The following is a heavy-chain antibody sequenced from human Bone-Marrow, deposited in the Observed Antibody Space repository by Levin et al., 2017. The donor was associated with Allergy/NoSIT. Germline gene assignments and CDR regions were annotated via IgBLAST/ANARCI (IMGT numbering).Heavy chain of an antibody. CDR2: MYYSVSSGST. D-gene: IGHD3-22*01. CDR1: GGSISLSY. J-gene: IGHJ4*01. Sequence: SETLSLTCTVSGGSISLSYWSWIRQPPGKGLEWIGYMYYSVSSGSTNNTLSLKSRVSIPLVTSKNQFSLKLNSVTTADTAVYFCTRVSYHATSGSYYRWVYWRDCWCHGTLGTVTS. V-gene: IGHV4-59*01. CDR3: TRVSYHATSGSYYRWVYWRDC.